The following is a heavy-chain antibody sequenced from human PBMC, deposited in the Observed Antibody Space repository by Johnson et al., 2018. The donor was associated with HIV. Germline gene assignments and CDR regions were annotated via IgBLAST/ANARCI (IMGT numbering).Heavy chain of an antibody. D-gene: IGHD5-12*01. CDR1: GFTFSSYA. CDR3: ARDRDSGYDYPGAFDV. V-gene: IGHV3-66*01. Sequence: VQLVESGGGLVQPGGSLRLSCAASGFTFSSYAMSWVRQAPGKGLEWVSVIYSGGSTYYADSVKGRFTISRDNSKNTLYLQMNSLRAEDTAVYYCARDRDSGYDYPGAFDVWGQGTMVTVSS. J-gene: IGHJ3*01. CDR2: IYSGGST.